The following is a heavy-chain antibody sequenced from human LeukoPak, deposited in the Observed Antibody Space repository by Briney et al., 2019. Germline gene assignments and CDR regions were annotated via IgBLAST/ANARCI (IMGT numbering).Heavy chain of an antibody. CDR3: ARTVSPSGMSYFDY. V-gene: IGHV3-23*01. J-gene: IGHJ4*02. D-gene: IGHD1-1*01. CDR2: ISGSGGST. CDR1: GFTFSSYA. Sequence: GGSLRLSCAASGFTFSSYAMSWVRQAPGKGLEWVSAISGSGGSTYYADSVKGRFTISRDNSKNTLYLQMNSLRAEDTAVYYCARTVSPSGMSYFDYWGQGTLVTVSS.